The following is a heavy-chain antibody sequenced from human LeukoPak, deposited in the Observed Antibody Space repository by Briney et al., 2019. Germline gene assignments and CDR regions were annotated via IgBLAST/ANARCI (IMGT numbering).Heavy chain of an antibody. J-gene: IGHJ6*03. D-gene: IGHD3/OR15-3a*01. CDR2: ISRSGSTI. CDR1: GFTFSSYS. V-gene: IGHV3-48*04. CDR3: ARPTWTNYMDV. Sequence: GGSLRLSCAASGFTFSSYSMNWVRQAPGKGLEWISYISRSGSTIFYADSVKGRFTISRDNAKNSVSLQMNSLRAEDTAVYFCARPTWTNYMDVWGKGTAVTIS.